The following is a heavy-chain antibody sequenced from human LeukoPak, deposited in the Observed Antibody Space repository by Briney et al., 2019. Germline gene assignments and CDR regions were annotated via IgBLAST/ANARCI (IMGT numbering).Heavy chain of an antibody. D-gene: IGHD3-3*01. Sequence: PSETLSLTCTVSGGSISSYYWSWIRQPPGKGLEWIGYIYYSGSTNYNPSLKSRVTISVDTSKNQFSLKLSSVTAADTAVYYCARENVFGVVIEYYFDYWGQGTLVTVSS. CDR3: ARENVFGVVIEYYFDY. J-gene: IGHJ4*02. CDR2: IYYSGST. CDR1: GGSISSYY. V-gene: IGHV4-59*01.